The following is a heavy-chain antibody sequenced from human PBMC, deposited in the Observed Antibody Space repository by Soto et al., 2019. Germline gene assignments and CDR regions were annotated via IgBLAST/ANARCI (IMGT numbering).Heavy chain of an antibody. Sequence: QMQLVQSGAEVKKPGSSVKVSCKASGGSFNSYAISWVRQATGHGLEWMGGIIPMSGRPNYAPRFQGRVTISADKFTSTVYMEVHSLTYEDTAVYYCARRGRESANWFDPWGQGTLVTVSS. CDR2: IIPMSGRP. V-gene: IGHV1-69*06. CDR3: ARRGRESANWFDP. J-gene: IGHJ5*02. CDR1: GGSFNSYA.